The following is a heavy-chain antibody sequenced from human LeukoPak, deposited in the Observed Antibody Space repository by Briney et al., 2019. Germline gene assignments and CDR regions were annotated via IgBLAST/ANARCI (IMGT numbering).Heavy chain of an antibody. CDR3: ARELQLTR. D-gene: IGHD6-13*01. V-gene: IGHV1-8*01. J-gene: IGHJ4*02. Sequence: ASVKVSCKASGYTFTSYDINWVRQATGQGLEWMGWMNPNSGNTGYAQKFQGRVTMTRNTSISTAYMELSRLQSDDTAFYYCARELQLTRWGQGTLVIVSS. CDR1: GYTFTSYD. CDR2: MNPNSGNT.